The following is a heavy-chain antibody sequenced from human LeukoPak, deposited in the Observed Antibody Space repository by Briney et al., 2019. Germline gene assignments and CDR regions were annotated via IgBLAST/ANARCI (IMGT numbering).Heavy chain of an antibody. CDR2: IRGDGGRT. CDR1: GFTFSSYG. CDR3: VQDWAWGVFAY. D-gene: IGHD7-27*01. J-gene: IGHJ4*02. V-gene: IGHV3-23*01. Sequence: QTGGSLRLSCAASGFTFSSYGMNWVRQAPGKGLEWVAGIRGDGGRTYYADSVKGRFPIYRDNSKNTLYRQVNSLGAEDTPEYCFVQDWAWGVFAYGGQETLVTVSS.